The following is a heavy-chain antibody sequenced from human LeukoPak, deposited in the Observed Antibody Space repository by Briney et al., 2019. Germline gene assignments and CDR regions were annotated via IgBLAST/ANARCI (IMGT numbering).Heavy chain of an antibody. CDR2: IYHSGST. CDR1: GYSISSGYY. Sequence: KSSETLSLTCTVSGYSISSGYYWGWIRQPPGKGLEWIGSIYHSGSTYYNPSLKSRVTISVDTSKNQFSLKLSSVTAADTAVYYCARTDSGSYYQFDYWGQGTLVTVSS. D-gene: IGHD1-26*01. V-gene: IGHV4-38-2*02. J-gene: IGHJ4*02. CDR3: ARTDSGSYYQFDY.